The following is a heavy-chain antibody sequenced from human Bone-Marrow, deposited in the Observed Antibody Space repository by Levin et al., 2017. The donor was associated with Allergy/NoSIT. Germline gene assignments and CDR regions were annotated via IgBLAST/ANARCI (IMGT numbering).Heavy chain of an antibody. Sequence: QAGGSLRLSCAASGFTFSHHWMSWVRQAPGKGLEWVANIKHDGSEKNYVDSVRGRFAISRENAKNSLYLQMNNLRDDDTALYYCARSRGTTSSFGLDVWGQGTTVTVSS. J-gene: IGHJ6*02. D-gene: IGHD2-2*01. CDR3: ARSRGTTSSFGLDV. CDR2: IKHDGSEK. CDR1: GFTFSHHW. V-gene: IGHV3-7*01.